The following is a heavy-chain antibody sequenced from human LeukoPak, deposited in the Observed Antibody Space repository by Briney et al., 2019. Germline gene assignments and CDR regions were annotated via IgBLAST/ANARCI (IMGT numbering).Heavy chain of an antibody. CDR1: GGSISSSSYY. CDR2: IYYSGST. D-gene: IGHD5-18*01. V-gene: IGHV4-39*02. CDR3: AGDTAMVTSY. J-gene: IGHJ4*02. Sequence: TASETLSLTCTVSGGSISSSSYYWGWIRQPPGKGLEWIGSIYYSGSTYYNPSLKSRVTISVDTSKNQFSLKLSSVTAADTAVYYCAGDTAMVTSYWGQGTLVTVSS.